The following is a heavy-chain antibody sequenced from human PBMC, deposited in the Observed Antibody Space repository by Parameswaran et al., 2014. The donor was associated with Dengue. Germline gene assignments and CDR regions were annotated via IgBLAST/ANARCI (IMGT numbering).Heavy chain of an antibody. CDR3: ITGGMVRGFIILGDY. D-gene: IGHD3-10*01. Sequence: VRQMPGKGLEWVGHIKSKTYGGTIDYAAPVKGRFTISRDDSKTTLYLQMSSLKTEDTAVYYCITGGMVRGFIILGDYWGQGTLVTVSS. J-gene: IGHJ4*02. CDR2: IKSKTYGGTI. V-gene: IGHV3-15*01.